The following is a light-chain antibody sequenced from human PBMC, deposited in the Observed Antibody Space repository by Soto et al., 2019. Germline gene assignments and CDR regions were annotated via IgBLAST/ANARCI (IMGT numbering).Light chain of an antibody. Sequence: EIVLTQSPGTMSVSPGERVTLSCRASQSVSSNFLAWHQQKPGQAPRLLIYGASSRAGGIPDRFRGSGSGTDFTLTIYSLEREDFAVYYCQQYGSAPFTFGPGTKVDVQ. CDR1: QSVSSNF. V-gene: IGKV3-20*01. CDR3: QQYGSAPFT. J-gene: IGKJ3*01. CDR2: GAS.